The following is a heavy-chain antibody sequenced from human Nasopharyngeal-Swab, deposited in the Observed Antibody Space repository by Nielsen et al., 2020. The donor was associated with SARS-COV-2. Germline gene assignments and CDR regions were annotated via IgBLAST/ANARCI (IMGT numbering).Heavy chain of an antibody. Sequence: SVKASCKASGGTFSSYAISWVRQAPGQGLEGMGGIIPIFGTANYAQKFQGRVTITADESTSTAYMELSSLRSEDTAVYYCARNPGYYDFWSGYPNWFDPWGQGTLVTVSS. J-gene: IGHJ5*02. D-gene: IGHD3-3*01. CDR1: GGTFSSYA. CDR3: ARNPGYYDFWSGYPNWFDP. V-gene: IGHV1-69*13. CDR2: IIPIFGTA.